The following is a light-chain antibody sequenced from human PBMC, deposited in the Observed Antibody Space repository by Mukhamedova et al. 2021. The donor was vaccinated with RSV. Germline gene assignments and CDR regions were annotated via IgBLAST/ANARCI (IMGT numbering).Light chain of an antibody. J-gene: IGKJ1*01. CDR2: KAS. V-gene: IGKV1-5*03. Sequence: WYQRRVHGKAPKLLIYKASSLESRVPSRFSGSGSGTEFTLTISTLQPDDFATYYCQQYNSYWTFGQGTKVEIK. CDR3: QQYNSYWT.